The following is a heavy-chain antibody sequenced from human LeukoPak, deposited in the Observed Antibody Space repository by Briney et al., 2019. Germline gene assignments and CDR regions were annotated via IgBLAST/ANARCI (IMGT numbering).Heavy chain of an antibody. J-gene: IGHJ4*02. Sequence: SETLSLTCTVSGDSISSYYWSWIRQPPGKGLEWIGYIYYSGSTNYNPSLKSRVTISVDTSKNQFSLKLSSVTAADTAVYYCARGVDVVIWGTEQLYYFDYWGQGTLVTVSS. D-gene: IGHD3-22*01. CDR1: GDSISSYY. CDR3: ARGVDVVIWGTEQLYYFDY. V-gene: IGHV4-59*12. CDR2: IYYSGST.